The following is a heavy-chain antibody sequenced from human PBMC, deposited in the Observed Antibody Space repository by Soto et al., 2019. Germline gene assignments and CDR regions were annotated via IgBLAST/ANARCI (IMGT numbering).Heavy chain of an antibody. D-gene: IGHD5-18*01. J-gene: IGHJ4*02. CDR2: IWHDGSNQ. CDR1: GFTFSSYG. V-gene: IGHV3-33*01. Sequence: QVQLVESGGGVVQPGRSLRLSCAASGFTFSSYGMQWVRQAPGKGLEWVAVIWHDGSNQYYADSVKGRFTISRDNSNNTLYLQLNSLRAEDTAVYYCARERGQLDYWGQGTLVTVSS. CDR3: ARERGQLDY.